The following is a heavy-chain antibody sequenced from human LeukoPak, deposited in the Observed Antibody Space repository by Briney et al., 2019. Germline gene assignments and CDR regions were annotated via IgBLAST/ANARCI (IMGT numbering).Heavy chain of an antibody. V-gene: IGHV4-59*01. CDR3: TKLASP. CDR2: INHSGYT. Sequence: SETLTLTCTVSGGSISTFYWSWFRQPPGKRLEWIGYINHSGYTDYNPSLKSRVSMSVDTSKNQFSLKLSSVTAADTPVYYCTKLASPWGQGILVTVSS. CDR1: GGSISTFY. J-gene: IGHJ5*02.